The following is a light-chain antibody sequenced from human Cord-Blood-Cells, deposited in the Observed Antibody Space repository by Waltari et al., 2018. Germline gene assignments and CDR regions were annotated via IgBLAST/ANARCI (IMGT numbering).Light chain of an antibody. J-gene: IGKJ4*01. Sequence: DIQLTQSPPSLSASVRDRVTITCQASQDISNYLNWYQQKPGKPPKLLIYAASNLETGVPSRFSGSGSGTDFTFTISSLQPEDIATYYCQQYDNLPLTFGGGTKVEIK. CDR2: AAS. V-gene: IGKV1-33*01. CDR1: QDISNY. CDR3: QQYDNLPLT.